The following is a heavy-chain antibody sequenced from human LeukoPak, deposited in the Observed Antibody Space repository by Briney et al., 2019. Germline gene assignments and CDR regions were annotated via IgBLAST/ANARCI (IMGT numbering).Heavy chain of an antibody. Sequence: GASVKVSCKASGYTFTGYYMHWVRQAPGQGLEWMGWINPNNGDTNYEDKFRGRVTMTRDTSISTAYMELSRLTYEDTAVYFCARSLGSSFSFYFDYWGQGTLVTVSS. CDR3: ARSLGSSFSFYFDY. CDR1: GYTFTGYY. V-gene: IGHV1-2*02. J-gene: IGHJ4*02. CDR2: INPNNGDT. D-gene: IGHD6-13*01.